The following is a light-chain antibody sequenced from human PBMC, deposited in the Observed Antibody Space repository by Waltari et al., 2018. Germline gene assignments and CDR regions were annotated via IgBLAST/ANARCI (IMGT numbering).Light chain of an antibody. J-gene: IGLJ2*01. CDR1: SSHIGSTYD. CDR2: GNS. V-gene: IGLV1-40*01. CDR3: QSYDRSLNGHVV. Sequence: QSVLTQPPSVSGAPGQTVTISCTGSSSHIGSTYDVHWSQQLPGTAPKLLIYGNSNRPSGVPDRFSGSKSGTSASLAITGLQAEDEADYYCQSYDRSLNGHVVFGGGTKVTVL.